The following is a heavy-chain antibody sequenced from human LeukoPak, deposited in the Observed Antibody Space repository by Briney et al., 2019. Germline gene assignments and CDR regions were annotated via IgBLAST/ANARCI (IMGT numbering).Heavy chain of an antibody. CDR1: GFTFSSYA. V-gene: IGHV3-23*01. Sequence: GGSLRLSCAASGFTFSSYAMSWVRQAPGKGLEWVSAISGSGGSTYYADSVKGRFTISRDNSKNTLYLQMNSLRAEDTAVYYCAKDLDSGSTPCYFDYWGQGTLVTVSS. CDR3: AKDLDSGSTPCYFDY. D-gene: IGHD3-10*01. CDR2: ISGSGGST. J-gene: IGHJ4*02.